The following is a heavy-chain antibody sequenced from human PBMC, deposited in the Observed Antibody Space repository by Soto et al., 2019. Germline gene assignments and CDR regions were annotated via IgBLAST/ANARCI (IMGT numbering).Heavy chain of an antibody. CDR1: GFSLSGSGMR. V-gene: IGHV2-70*04. CDR3: ARAFYGMDV. CDR2: IDWEDTK. Sequence: GSGPNAGEPTQTLTLTCTVSGFSLSGSGMRVTWIRQPPGKALEWLARIDWEDTKLYSTSLKTRLTISKDTSKNQVVLTMTNVDPADTGTYYCARAFYGMDVWGQGTTVTVSS. J-gene: IGHJ6*02.